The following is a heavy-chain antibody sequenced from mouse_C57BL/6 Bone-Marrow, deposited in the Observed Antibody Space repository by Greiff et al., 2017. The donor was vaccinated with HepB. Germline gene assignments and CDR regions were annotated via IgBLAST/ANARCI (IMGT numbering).Heavy chain of an antibody. Sequence: VKLMESGAELVKPGASVKISCKASGYAFSSYWMNWVKQRPGKGLEWIGQIYPGDGDTNYNGKFKGKATLTADKSSSTAYMQLSSLTSEDSAVYFCARWETGTVDYWGQGTTLTVSS. CDR1: GYAFSSYW. V-gene: IGHV1-80*01. CDR3: ARWETGTVDY. D-gene: IGHD4-1*01. CDR2: IYPGDGDT. J-gene: IGHJ2*01.